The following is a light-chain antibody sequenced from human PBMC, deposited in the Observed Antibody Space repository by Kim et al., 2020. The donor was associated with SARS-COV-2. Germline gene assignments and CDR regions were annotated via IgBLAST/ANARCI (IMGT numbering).Light chain of an antibody. CDR3: QVWYRTSDHVV. V-gene: IGLV3-21*04. Sequence: APAQTAEVTCTWYGIGLESVYSYQQQQSPAPAVVIYSDRERPSPIPARFSGSNSGGTATLTLSGVEAGDEADYYCQVWYRTSDHVVFGGGTKLTVL. CDR1: GIGLES. CDR2: SDR. J-gene: IGLJ3*02.